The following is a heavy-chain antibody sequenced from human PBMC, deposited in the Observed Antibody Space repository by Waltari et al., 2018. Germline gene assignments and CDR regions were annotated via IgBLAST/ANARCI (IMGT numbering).Heavy chain of an antibody. V-gene: IGHV3-30*18. CDR1: GFPFCSYG. CDR3: AKVRYSGYGDFDY. J-gene: IGHJ4*02. CDR2: ISYDGSNK. D-gene: IGHD5-12*01. Sequence: QVQLVESGGGVVQPGRSLRLSCAASGFPFCSYGMHWVRQAPGKGLEWVAVISYDGSNKYYADSVKGRFTISRDNSKNTLYLQMNSLRAEDTAVYYCAKVRYSGYGDFDYWGQGTLVTVSS.